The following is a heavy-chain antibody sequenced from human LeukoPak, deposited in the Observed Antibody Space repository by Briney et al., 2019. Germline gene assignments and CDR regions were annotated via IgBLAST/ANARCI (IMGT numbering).Heavy chain of an antibody. J-gene: IGHJ4*02. V-gene: IGHV3-48*03. CDR3: ARVRVTVTTLDY. CDR2: ISSSGSTM. Sequence: GSLRLSCAASGFTFSSYEVNWVRQAPGKGLEWVSYISSSGSTMYYADSVKGRFTVSRDNAKDSLFLQMNSLRAEDTAVYYCARVRVTVTTLDYWGQGALVTVSS. D-gene: IGHD4-17*01. CDR1: GFTFSSYE.